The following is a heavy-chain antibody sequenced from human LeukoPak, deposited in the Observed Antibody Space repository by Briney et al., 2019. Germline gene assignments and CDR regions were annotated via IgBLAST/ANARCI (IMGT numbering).Heavy chain of an antibody. CDR2: IYYSGST. CDR3: ARADYYDSSGYYYWFDP. J-gene: IGHJ5*02. Sequence: ASETLSLTCTVSGGSISSGGYYWSWIRHHPGKGLGWIGYIYYSGSTYYNPSLKSRVTISVDTSKNQFSLKLSSVTAADTAVYYCARADYYDSSGYYYWFDPWGQGTLVTASS. D-gene: IGHD3-22*01. V-gene: IGHV4-31*03. CDR1: GGSISSGGYY.